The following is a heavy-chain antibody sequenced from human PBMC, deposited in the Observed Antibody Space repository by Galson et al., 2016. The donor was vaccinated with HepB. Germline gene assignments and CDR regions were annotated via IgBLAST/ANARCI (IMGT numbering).Heavy chain of an antibody. V-gene: IGHV3-33*06. Sequence: SLRLSCAAPGFTFRSYGMHWVRQAPGKGLEWVAVMWHDGGNKYYADSVRGRFIISRDSSKSTVYLQMNSLRAEDTAVYYCGKGGTYYYYGVDVWGQGTTVTVSS. D-gene: IGHD1-26*01. CDR2: MWHDGGNK. J-gene: IGHJ6*02. CDR3: GKGGTYYYYGVDV. CDR1: GFTFRSYG.